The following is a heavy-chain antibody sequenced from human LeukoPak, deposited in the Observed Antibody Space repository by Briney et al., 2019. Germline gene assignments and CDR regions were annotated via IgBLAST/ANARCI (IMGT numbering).Heavy chain of an antibody. CDR2: IYPGDSDT. Sequence: GESLKISCKGSGYSFTSYWIGWVRQMSGKGLEWMGIIYPGDSDTTYSPSFQGQVTISADKSINTAYLQWSSLKALDTAMYYCARHSDAAMVVDYWGQGTLVTVSS. V-gene: IGHV5-51*01. D-gene: IGHD5-18*01. CDR3: ARHSDAAMVVDY. J-gene: IGHJ4*02. CDR1: GYSFTSYW.